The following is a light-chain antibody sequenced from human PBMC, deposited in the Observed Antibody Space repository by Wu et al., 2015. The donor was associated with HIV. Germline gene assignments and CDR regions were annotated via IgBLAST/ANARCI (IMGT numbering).Light chain of an antibody. CDR1: QSVSSSY. V-gene: IGKV3-20*01. CDR3: QQYGSSPLT. Sequence: EIVMTQSPATLSVSPGERATLSCRASQSVSSSYLAWYQQKPGQAPRLLIYGASSRATGIPDRFSGSGSGTDFTLTISRLEPEDFAVYSCQQYGSSPLTFGGGTKVEIK. J-gene: IGKJ4*01. CDR2: GAS.